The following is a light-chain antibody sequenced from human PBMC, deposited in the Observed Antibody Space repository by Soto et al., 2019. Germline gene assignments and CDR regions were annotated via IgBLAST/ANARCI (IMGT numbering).Light chain of an antibody. CDR3: HQSYSMRT. J-gene: IGKJ1*01. V-gene: IGKV1-39*01. CDR1: QSISSY. Sequence: DIQMTQSPSSLSASVGDRVTIPCRSSQSISSYFNWSQQKPGNALNLLIYAASTLQRRVPSRISGSGSGTDFTLTLSSLQPEDFATYYCHQSYSMRTFGQGTKVDIK. CDR2: AAS.